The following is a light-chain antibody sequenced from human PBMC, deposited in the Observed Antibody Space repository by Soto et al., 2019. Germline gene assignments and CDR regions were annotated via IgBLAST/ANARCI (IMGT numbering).Light chain of an antibody. Sequence: SVLSQPPSASGTPVQRLTISCSGSSSNIGRNTVNWYQQLPGTAPKLLIYSNKQRPSGVPDRFSGSKSGTSAPLAISGLQSEDEADYYWAAWDDSLNAVVFGGGTKVTVL. J-gene: IGLJ2*01. V-gene: IGLV1-44*01. CDR3: AAWDDSLNAVV. CDR2: SNK. CDR1: SSNIGRNT.